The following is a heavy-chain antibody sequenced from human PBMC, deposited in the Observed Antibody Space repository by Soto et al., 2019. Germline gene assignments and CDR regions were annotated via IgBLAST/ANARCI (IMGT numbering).Heavy chain of an antibody. J-gene: IGHJ6*03. D-gene: IGHD3-10*01. CDR1: GFTFSSYG. CDR3: ARGGYYGSGSYYPPLWYYYMDV. Sequence: QVQLVESGGGVVQPGRSLRLSCAASGFTFSSYGMHWVRQAPGKGLEWVAVIWYDGSNKYYADSVKGRFTISRDNSKNTLYLQMNSLRAEDTAVYYCARGGYYGSGSYYPPLWYYYMDVWGKGTTVTVSS. V-gene: IGHV3-33*01. CDR2: IWYDGSNK.